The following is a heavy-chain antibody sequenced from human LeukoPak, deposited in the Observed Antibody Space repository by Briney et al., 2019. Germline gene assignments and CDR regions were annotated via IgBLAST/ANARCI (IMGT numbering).Heavy chain of an antibody. Sequence: SETLSLTCAVYGGSFGGYYWSWIRQPPGKGLEWIGEINHSGSTNYNPSLKSRVTISVDTSKNQFSLKLSSVTAADTAVYYCARGGIAAALRTFYYFDYWGQGTLVTVSS. CDR1: GGSFGGYY. D-gene: IGHD6-13*01. J-gene: IGHJ4*02. CDR3: ARGGIAAALRTFYYFDY. V-gene: IGHV4-34*01. CDR2: INHSGST.